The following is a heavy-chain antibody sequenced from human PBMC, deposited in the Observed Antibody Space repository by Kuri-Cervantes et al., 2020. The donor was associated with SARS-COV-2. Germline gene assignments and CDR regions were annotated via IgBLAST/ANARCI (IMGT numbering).Heavy chain of an antibody. CDR1: GFTFSAYW. J-gene: IGHJ6*02. V-gene: IGHV3-74*01. Sequence: GGSLRLSCAASGFTFSAYWMHWVRHAPGKGLVWVSHIDGDGTRIGYADSVKGRFTISRDNAKGTLYLQMNSLRAEDTAMYYCARGDGMDVWGQGTTVTVSS. CDR2: IDGDGTRI. CDR3: ARGDGMDV.